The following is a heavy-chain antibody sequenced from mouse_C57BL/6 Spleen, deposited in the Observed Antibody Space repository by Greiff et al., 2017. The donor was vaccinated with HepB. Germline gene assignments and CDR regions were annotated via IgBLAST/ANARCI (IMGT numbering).Heavy chain of an antibody. CDR3: ARSFYYDYDRVDY. J-gene: IGHJ2*01. CDR2: IYPGSGST. V-gene: IGHV1-55*01. CDR1: GYTFTSYW. D-gene: IGHD2-4*01. Sequence: QVLLQQPGAELVKPGASVKMSCKASGYTFTSYWITWVKQRPGQGLEWIGDIYPGSGSTNYNETFKSKATLTVDTSSSTAYMQLNSLTSEDSAVDYCARSFYYDYDRVDYWGQGTTLTVSS.